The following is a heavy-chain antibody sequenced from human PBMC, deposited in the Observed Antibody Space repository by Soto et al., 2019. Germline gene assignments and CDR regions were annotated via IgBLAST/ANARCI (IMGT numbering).Heavy chain of an antibody. CDR1: GGSFSGYY. Sequence: SETLSLTCAVYGGSFSGYYWSWIRQPPGKGLEWIGEINHSGSTNYNPSLKSRVTISVDTSKNQFSLKLSSVTAADTAVYYCARLYNWGSRPLNIDYWGQGTLVTVSS. V-gene: IGHV4-34*01. D-gene: IGHD1-1*01. CDR2: INHSGST. J-gene: IGHJ4*02. CDR3: ARLYNWGSRPLNIDY.